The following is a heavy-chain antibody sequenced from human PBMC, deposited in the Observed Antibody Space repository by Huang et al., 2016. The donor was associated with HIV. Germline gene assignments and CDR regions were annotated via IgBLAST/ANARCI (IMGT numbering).Heavy chain of an antibody. CDR1: GYTFTSYG. D-gene: IGHD2-2*01. V-gene: IGHV1-18*01. J-gene: IGHJ3*02. CDR3: ARDSPLLGVVIVVVPTAPNAFDI. Sequence: QVQLVQSGVEVKKPGASVKVSCKASGYTFTSYGISWVRQAPGQGLEWMGWSSAYKGVTNYAQKVQGRVTMTTDSSTRTAYMELRSLRSDDAAVYYCARDSPLLGVVIVVVPTAPNAFDIWGQGTMVTVSS. CDR2: SSAYKGVT.